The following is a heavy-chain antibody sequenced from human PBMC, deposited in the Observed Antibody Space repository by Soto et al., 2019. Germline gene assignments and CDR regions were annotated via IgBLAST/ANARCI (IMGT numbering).Heavy chain of an antibody. V-gene: IGHV3-23*01. CDR2: ISGSGGST. Sequence: GWSLRLSCAASGFTFSSYAMSWVRQAPGKGLEWVSAISGSGGSTYYADSVKGRFTISRDNSKNTLYLQMNSLRAEDTAVYYCANEDGYNEAFDYWGQGTLVTVSS. CDR3: ANEDGYNEAFDY. J-gene: IGHJ4*02. CDR1: GFTFSSYA. D-gene: IGHD5-12*01.